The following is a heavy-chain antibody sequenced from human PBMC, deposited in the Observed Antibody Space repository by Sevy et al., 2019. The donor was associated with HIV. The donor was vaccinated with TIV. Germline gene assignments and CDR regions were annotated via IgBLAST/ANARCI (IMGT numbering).Heavy chain of an antibody. V-gene: IGHV3-73*01. Sequence: GGSLRLSCAASGFTFSGSAMHWVRQASGKGLEWVGRIRSKANSYATAYAASVKGRFTISRDDSKHTAYLQMNSLKTEDTAVYYCTRLGIQGDDAFDIWGQGTMVTVSS. CDR3: TRLGIQGDDAFDI. J-gene: IGHJ3*02. CDR2: IRSKANSYAT. D-gene: IGHD3-16*01. CDR1: GFTFSGSA.